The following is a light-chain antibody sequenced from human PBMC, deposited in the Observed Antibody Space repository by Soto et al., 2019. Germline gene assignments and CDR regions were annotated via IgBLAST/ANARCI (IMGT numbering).Light chain of an antibody. CDR3: QQYNSYQYT. J-gene: IGKJ2*01. CDR1: QSISSW. V-gene: IGKV1-5*03. CDR2: KAS. Sequence: DIPMTQSPSTLSASLGDRVTITCRASQSISSWLAWYQQKPGKAPKLLIYKASSLESGVPSRFSGSGSGTEFTLTISSLQPDDSATYYCQQYNSYQYTFGQGTKLDIK.